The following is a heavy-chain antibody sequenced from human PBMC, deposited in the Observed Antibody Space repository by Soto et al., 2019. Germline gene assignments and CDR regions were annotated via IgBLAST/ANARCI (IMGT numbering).Heavy chain of an antibody. V-gene: IGHV3-23*01. D-gene: IGHD2-15*01. J-gene: IGHJ5*02. Sequence: GGSLRLSCVGSGFTFGNYAMSWVRQAPGKGLEWVPSITGIDGRTYYADSVKGRFTISRDNPKNTLYLQMNNLRAEDTAMFYCAKDRGPYCSGGICYPPSWFDPWGQGTQVTVSS. CDR1: GFTFGNYA. CDR3: AKDRGPYCSGGICYPPSWFDP. CDR2: ITGIDGRT.